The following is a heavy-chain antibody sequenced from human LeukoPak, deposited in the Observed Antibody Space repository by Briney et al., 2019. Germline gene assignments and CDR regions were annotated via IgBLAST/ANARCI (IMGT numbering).Heavy chain of an antibody. CDR1: GFAFSTYA. V-gene: IGHV3-30*04. CDR3: ASTFGGVIAQFDY. Sequence: PGKSLRLSCAASGFAFSTYAMHWVRQAPGKGLEWVALISYDGVNKYYADSVKGRFTISRDNSENTLYLQMNSLRAEDTAVYYCASTFGGVIAQFDYWGQGTLVTVSS. CDR2: ISYDGVNK. D-gene: IGHD3-16*02. J-gene: IGHJ4*02.